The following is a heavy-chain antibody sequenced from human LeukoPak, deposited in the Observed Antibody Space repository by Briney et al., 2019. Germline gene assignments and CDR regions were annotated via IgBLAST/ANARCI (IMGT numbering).Heavy chain of an antibody. CDR1: GFAFGDYA. J-gene: IGHJ4*02. CDR3: TRDLRGLVVVAAAAYDY. Sequence: PGRSLRLSCTASGFAFGDYAMSWVRQAPGKGLEWVGFIRSRAYGGTTEYAASVKGRFTISRDNSNSVAYLQMNSLKPEDTGVYYCTRDLRGLVVVAAAAYDYWGQGTLVAVSS. CDR2: IRSRAYGGTT. D-gene: IGHD2-15*01. V-gene: IGHV3-49*04.